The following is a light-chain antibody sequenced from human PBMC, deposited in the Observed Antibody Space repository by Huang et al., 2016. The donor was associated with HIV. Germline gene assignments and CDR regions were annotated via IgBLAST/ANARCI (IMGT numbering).Light chain of an antibody. V-gene: IGKV1-39*01. CDR2: GAS. CDR1: QTISTY. CDR3: QQTYTSVLT. Sequence: DIQMTPSPSSLSACVGDRVTITCRASQTISTYLNWYQQKPGKAPDLLIYGASILQSGVPSRFSGAGSGTNFTLTIRSLQPEDYATYYCQQTYTSVLTFGPGTTVDI. J-gene: IGKJ3*01.